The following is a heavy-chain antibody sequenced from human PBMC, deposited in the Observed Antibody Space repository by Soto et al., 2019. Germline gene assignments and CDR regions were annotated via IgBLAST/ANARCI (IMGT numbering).Heavy chain of an antibody. CDR1: GYSFTSYW. V-gene: IGHV5-51*01. CDR3: ARRSQDNWNHRSFYYYYYGMDV. J-gene: IGHJ6*02. CDR2: IYPGDSDT. Sequence: PGESLKISCKGSGYSFTSYWIGWVRQMPGKGLEWMGIIYPGDSDTRYSPSFQGQVTISADKSISTAYLQWSSLKASDTAMYYCARRSQDNWNHRSFYYYYYGMDVWGQGTTVTVSS. D-gene: IGHD1-20*01.